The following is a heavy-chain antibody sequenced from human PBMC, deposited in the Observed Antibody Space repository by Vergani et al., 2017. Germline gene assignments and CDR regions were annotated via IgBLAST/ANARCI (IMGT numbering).Heavy chain of an antibody. Sequence: QLQLQESGPGLVKPSETLSLTCTVSGGSISSGGYYWSWIRQHPGKGLEWIGYIYYSGSTYYNPSLKSRVTISVDTSKNQFSLKLSSVTAADTAVYYCARAGHYDYIWGSYRWNWFDPWGQGTLVTVSS. J-gene: IGHJ5*02. CDR3: ARAGHYDYIWGSYRWNWFDP. CDR2: IYYSGST. V-gene: IGHV4-31*03. D-gene: IGHD3-16*02. CDR1: GGSISSGGYY.